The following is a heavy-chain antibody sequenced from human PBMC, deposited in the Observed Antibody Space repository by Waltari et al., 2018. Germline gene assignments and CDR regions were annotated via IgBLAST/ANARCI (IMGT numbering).Heavy chain of an antibody. V-gene: IGHV4-38-2*01. D-gene: IGHD6-13*01. CDR2: IYLVGST. CDR1: GYSISSGYY. CDR3: ARRAAITAAGPTYYMDV. Sequence: QVQLQESGQGLVKPSETLSLTCAVSGYSISSGYYWGWIRQPPGKGLEWIGNIYLVGSTHHNPALNSRVPISVDTSKNQFSLKLSSVTAADTAVYYCARRAAITAAGPTYYMDVWGKGTTVTVSS. J-gene: IGHJ6*03.